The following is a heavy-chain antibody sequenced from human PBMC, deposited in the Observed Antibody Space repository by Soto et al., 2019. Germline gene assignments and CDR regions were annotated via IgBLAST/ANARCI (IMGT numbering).Heavy chain of an antibody. V-gene: IGHV4-39*01. CDR2: IYYSGST. CDR3: ARQNASGIAARPVWFDP. J-gene: IGHJ5*02. D-gene: IGHD6-6*01. Sequence: SETLSLTCTVSGGSISSSSYYWGWIRQPPGKGLEWIGSIYYSGSTYYNPSLKSRVTISVDTSKNQFSLKLSSVTAADTAVYYCARQNASGIAARPVWFDPWGQGTLVTVSS. CDR1: GGSISSSSYY.